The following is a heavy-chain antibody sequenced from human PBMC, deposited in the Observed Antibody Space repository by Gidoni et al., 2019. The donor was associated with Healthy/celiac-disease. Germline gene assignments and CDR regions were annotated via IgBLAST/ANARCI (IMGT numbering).Heavy chain of an antibody. CDR3: AKDSDNYYYDSSGYYYVSRPGR. Sequence: EVQLLESGGGLVQPGGSLRLSCAASGFTSSSYAIRWVRQAPGKGLEWVSAISGSGGSTYYADSVKGRFTISRDNSKNTLYLQMNSLRAEDTAVYYCAKDSDNYYYDSSGYYYVSRPGRWGQGTLVTVSS. D-gene: IGHD3-22*01. J-gene: IGHJ4*02. CDR1: GFTSSSYA. CDR2: ISGSGGST. V-gene: IGHV3-23*01.